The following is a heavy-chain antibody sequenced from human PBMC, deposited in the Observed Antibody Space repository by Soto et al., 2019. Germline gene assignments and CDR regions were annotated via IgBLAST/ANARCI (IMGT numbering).Heavy chain of an antibody. CDR2: XXXXXXXX. Sequence: VKXXXXAXGXXFTDYXXHWVXQAXGQGLXXXXXXXXXXXXXXXAQNFQGRIIMTRDTSISTAYMDLSRLRSDDTAFYYCARAGGSSIWSWFDPWGQGTLVTVSS. V-gene: IGHV1-2*02. D-gene: IGHD6-13*01. J-gene: IGHJ5*02. CDR1: GXXFTDYX. CDR3: ARAGGSSIWSWFDP.